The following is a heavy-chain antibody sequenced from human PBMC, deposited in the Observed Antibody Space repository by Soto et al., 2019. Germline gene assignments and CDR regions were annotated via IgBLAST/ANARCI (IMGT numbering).Heavy chain of an antibody. V-gene: IGHV3-23*01. Sequence: GVSLRLSCSASGFTFSSYAMSWVRQAPGKGLEWVSAISGSGGSTYYADSVKGRFTISRDNSKNTLYLQMNSLRAEDTAVYYGAKQPQEVTYYYDSSGSYHDCGQGTRVPV. D-gene: IGHD3-22*01. J-gene: IGHJ4*02. CDR3: AKQPQEVTYYYDSSGSYHD. CDR2: ISGSGGST. CDR1: GFTFSSYA.